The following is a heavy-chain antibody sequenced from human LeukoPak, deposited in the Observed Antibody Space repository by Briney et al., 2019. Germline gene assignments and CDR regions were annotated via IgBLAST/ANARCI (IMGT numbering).Heavy chain of an antibody. D-gene: IGHD3-3*01. CDR1: GYTFPSYD. CDR3: ARSPSYYDFWSGYTRYYYYYYGMDV. V-gene: IGHV1-8*01. Sequence: ASVKVSCKASGYTFPSYDINWVRQATGQGLEWMGWMNPNSGNTGYAQKFQGRVTMTRNTSISTAYMELSSLRSEDTAVYYCARSPSYYDFWSGYTRYYYYYYGMDVWGQGTTVTVSS. J-gene: IGHJ6*02. CDR2: MNPNSGNT.